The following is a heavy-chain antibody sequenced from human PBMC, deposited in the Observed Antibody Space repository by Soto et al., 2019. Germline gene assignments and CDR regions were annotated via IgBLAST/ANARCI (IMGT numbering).Heavy chain of an antibody. V-gene: IGHV3-23*01. D-gene: IGHD1-7*01. CDR1: GFTFSSYA. CDR3: AKETGTRGGGAFDF. CDR2: ISGSGGST. J-gene: IGHJ3*01. Sequence: EVQLLESGGGWVQPGGSLRLSCAASGFTFSSYAMSWVRQAPGKGMELVSSISGSGGSTYYVDSVKGRFTISRDNPKKSLYLHMNTLRGEDTAVYYCAKETGTRGGGAFDFWGQGTMVTVSS.